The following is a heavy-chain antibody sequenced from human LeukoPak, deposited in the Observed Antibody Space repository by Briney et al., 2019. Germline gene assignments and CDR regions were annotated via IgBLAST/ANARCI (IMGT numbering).Heavy chain of an antibody. J-gene: IGHJ4*02. D-gene: IGHD2-15*01. Sequence: GGPLRLSCAASGFTFSSYVMTWVRQAPGKGLEWVSGVSSNSGSTYYADSVKGRFTVSRDNSQNTLYLEMKSLRPEDTAVYYCAGRRVGVYSFDYWGQGTLVTVSS. CDR2: VSSNSGST. V-gene: IGHV3-23*01. CDR3: AGRRVGVYSFDY. CDR1: GFTFSSYV.